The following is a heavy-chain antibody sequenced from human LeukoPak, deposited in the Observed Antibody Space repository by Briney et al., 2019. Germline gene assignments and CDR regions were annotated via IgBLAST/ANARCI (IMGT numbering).Heavy chain of an antibody. V-gene: IGHV4-4*02. D-gene: IGHD2-21*01. J-gene: IGHJ2*01. Sequence: PSETLSLTCAVSGGSISSSNWWSWVRQPPGKGLEWIGEIYHSGSTNYNPSLKSRVTISVDKSKNQFSLKLSSVTAADTAVYYCARDVCGGDCSLGLWGRGTLVTVSS. CDR3: ARDVCGGDCSLGL. CDR1: GGSISSSNW. CDR2: IYHSGST.